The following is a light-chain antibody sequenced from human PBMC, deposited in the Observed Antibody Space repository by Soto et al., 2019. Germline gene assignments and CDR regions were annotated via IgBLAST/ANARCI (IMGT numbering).Light chain of an antibody. CDR1: SSNIGNNF. J-gene: IGLJ1*01. Sequence: QSVLTQPPSVSAAPGQKVTISCSGSSSNIGNNFVSWFQQLPRTAPKLLIYDNNKRPSGIPDRFSGSKSATSATLGITGLQTGDEADYYCGTWDSSLSVDVFGTGTKVTV. CDR3: GTWDSSLSVDV. CDR2: DNN. V-gene: IGLV1-51*01.